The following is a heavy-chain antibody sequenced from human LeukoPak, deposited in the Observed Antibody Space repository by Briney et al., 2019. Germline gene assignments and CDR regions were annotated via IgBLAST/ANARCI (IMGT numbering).Heavy chain of an antibody. CDR2: IYYRGST. CDR3: ARQEGYSSSWYY. CDR1: GSSISSYY. D-gene: IGHD6-13*01. V-gene: IGHV4-59*01. Sequence: SETLSLTCTVSGSSISSYYWTWVRQPPGRGLEWIGYIYYRGSTTYNPSLKSRVTISVDTSESQFSLKLSSVTAADTAVYYCARQEGYSSSWYYWGQGTLVTVSS. J-gene: IGHJ4*02.